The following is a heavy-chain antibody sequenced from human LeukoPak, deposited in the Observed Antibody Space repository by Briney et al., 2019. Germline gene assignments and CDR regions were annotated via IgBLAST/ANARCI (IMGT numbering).Heavy chain of an antibody. D-gene: IGHD3-22*01. Sequence: GGSLRLSCAASGFSLSGYWMTWVRQAPGKGLEWVANIKDDGSRKHDVDSARGRFTISRDNAKNSLYLDMNSLRAEDTAMYYCARECIDGYYESSGYDLWGQGTLVTVSS. CDR3: ARECIDGYYESSGYDL. V-gene: IGHV3-7*01. J-gene: IGHJ4*02. CDR2: IKDDGSRK. CDR1: GFSLSGYW.